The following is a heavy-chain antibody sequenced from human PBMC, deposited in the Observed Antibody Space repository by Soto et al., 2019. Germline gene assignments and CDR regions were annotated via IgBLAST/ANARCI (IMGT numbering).Heavy chain of an antibody. CDR1: GFTFSSYG. Sequence: AGGSLRLSCGGSGFTFSSYGMHWGRQGPGKGLEWVAVIWYDGSDKYYADSVKGRFTISRDNSKNTLYLQMNSLRAEDTAVYYCARVVAESRSWYYFDYWGQGTLVTVSS. D-gene: IGHD6-13*01. CDR3: ARVVAESRSWYYFDY. CDR2: IWYDGSDK. J-gene: IGHJ4*02. V-gene: IGHV3-33*01.